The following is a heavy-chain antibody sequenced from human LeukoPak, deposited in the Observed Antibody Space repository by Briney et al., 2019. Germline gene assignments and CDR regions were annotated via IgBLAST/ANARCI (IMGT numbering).Heavy chain of an antibody. CDR2: IKQDGSEK. Sequence: GGSLRLSCAASGFTFSSYWMSWVRQAPGKGLEWVANIKQDGSEKYYVDSVKGRFTISRDNAKNSLCLQMNSLRAEDTAVYYCARAPRSPIAAAGRVEYYYYMDVWGKGTTVTVSS. CDR3: ARAPRSPIAAAGRVEYYYYMDV. D-gene: IGHD6-13*01. CDR1: GFTFSSYW. V-gene: IGHV3-7*01. J-gene: IGHJ6*03.